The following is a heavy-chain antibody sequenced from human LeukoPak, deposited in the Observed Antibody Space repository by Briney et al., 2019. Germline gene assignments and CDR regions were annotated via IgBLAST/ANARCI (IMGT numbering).Heavy chain of an antibody. D-gene: IGHD3-22*01. CDR2: IYSGGST. V-gene: IGHV3-66*01. CDR1: GFTVSSNY. Sequence: GGSLRLSCAASGFTVSSNYMSWVRQAPGKGLEWVSVIYSGGSTYYADSVKGRFTISRDSSKNTLYLQMNSLRAEDTAVYYCARKSSGYYAVFDYWGQGTLVTVSS. J-gene: IGHJ4*02. CDR3: ARKSSGYYAVFDY.